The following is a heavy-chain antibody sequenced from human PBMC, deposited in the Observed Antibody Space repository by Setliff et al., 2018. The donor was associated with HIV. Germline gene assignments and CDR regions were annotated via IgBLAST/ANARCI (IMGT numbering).Heavy chain of an antibody. CDR2: ISAYNGNT. J-gene: IGHJ5*02. Sequence: ASVKVSCKASGYNFINYGISWVRRAPGQGLEWMGWISAYNGNTNYAPRLLGRVTMTTDTSTSTAYMEVRSLSSDDTAVYYCARARLQGIVTAVGPRDNCLDPWGQGTRVTVSS. V-gene: IGHV1-18*04. D-gene: IGHD3-9*01. CDR1: GYNFINYG. CDR3: ARARLQGIVTAVGPRDNCLDP.